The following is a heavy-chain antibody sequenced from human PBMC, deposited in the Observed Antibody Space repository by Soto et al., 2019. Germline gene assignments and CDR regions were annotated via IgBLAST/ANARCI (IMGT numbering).Heavy chain of an antibody. J-gene: IGHJ6*02. CDR2: ISGSGGST. V-gene: IGHV3-23*01. CDR3: AKGKSTIFGVVISIYYYYGMDV. Sequence: PGGSLRLSCAASGFTFSSYAMSWVRQAPGKGLEWVSAISGSGGSTYYADSVKGRFTISRDNSKNTLYLQMNSLRAEDTAVYYCAKGKSTIFGVVISIYYYYGMDVWGQGTTVTVSS. CDR1: GFTFSSYA. D-gene: IGHD3-3*01.